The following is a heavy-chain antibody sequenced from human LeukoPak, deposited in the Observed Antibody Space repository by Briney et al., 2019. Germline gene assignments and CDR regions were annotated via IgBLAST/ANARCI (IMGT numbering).Heavy chain of an antibody. V-gene: IGHV3-23*01. CDR2: ISGSGGST. D-gene: IGHD6-19*01. CDR3: AKDLVATTQWLVSYAFDI. Sequence: GGSLRLSCAASGFTFSSYAMSWVRQAPGKGLEWVSAISGSGGSTYYADPVKGRFTISRDNSKNTLYLQMNSLRAEDTAVYYCAKDLVATTQWLVSYAFDIWGQGTMVTVSS. J-gene: IGHJ3*02. CDR1: GFTFSSYA.